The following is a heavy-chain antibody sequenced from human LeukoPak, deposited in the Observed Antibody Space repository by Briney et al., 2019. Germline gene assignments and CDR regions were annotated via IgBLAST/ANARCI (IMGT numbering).Heavy chain of an antibody. V-gene: IGHV1-8*01. CDR2: MNPNSGNT. Sequence: ASVKVSCKASGYTFTSYDINWVRQATGQGLEWMGWMNPNSGNTGYAQKFQGRVTMTRNTSISTAYMELSRLRSDDTAVYYCARWTTVTTFSNWYFDLWGRGTLVTVSS. D-gene: IGHD4-17*01. CDR3: ARWTTVTTFSNWYFDL. J-gene: IGHJ2*01. CDR1: GYTFTSYD.